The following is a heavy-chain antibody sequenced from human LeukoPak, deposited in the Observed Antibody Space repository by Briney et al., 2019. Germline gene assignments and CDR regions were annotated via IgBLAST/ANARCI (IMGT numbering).Heavy chain of an antibody. Sequence: GGSLRLSCAASGFTVSSHYMSWVRQAPGKGLEWVSVIYSGGGTYYADSVKGRFTISRDNSKNTLYLQMNSLRAEDTAVYHCAKDLPAAYFDYWGQGTLVTVSS. D-gene: IGHD2-2*01. J-gene: IGHJ4*02. CDR2: IYSGGGT. CDR1: GFTVSSHY. CDR3: AKDLPAAYFDY. V-gene: IGHV3-66*01.